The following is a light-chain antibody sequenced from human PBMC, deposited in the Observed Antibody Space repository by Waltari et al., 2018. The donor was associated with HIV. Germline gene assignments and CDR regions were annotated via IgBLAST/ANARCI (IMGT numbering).Light chain of an antibody. CDR2: GRN. Sequence: QSVLTQPPSASGAPGRGVTIPCSGSRSTIGPNPVNWYQQSPGPAPKLPIYGRNLRAPGVPDRFAGSKSGTSASLVISGLQSDDEADYYCAAWDESLHGYVFGPGTTVTVL. CDR1: RSTIGPNP. CDR3: AAWDESLHGYV. J-gene: IGLJ1*01. V-gene: IGLV1-44*01.